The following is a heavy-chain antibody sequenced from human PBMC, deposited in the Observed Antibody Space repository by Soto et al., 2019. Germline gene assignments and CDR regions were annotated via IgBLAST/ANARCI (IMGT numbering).Heavy chain of an antibody. CDR2: ISYDGSNK. D-gene: IGHD4-4*01. CDR3: AKEGDYSNYVSYFDY. V-gene: IGHV3-30*18. J-gene: IGHJ4*02. CDR1: GFTFSSYG. Sequence: GGSLRLSCAASGFTFSSYGMHWVRQAPGKGLEWVAVISYDGSNKYYADSVKGRFTISRDNSKNTLYLQMNSLRAEDTAVYYCAKEGDYSNYVSYFDYWGQGTLVTVSS.